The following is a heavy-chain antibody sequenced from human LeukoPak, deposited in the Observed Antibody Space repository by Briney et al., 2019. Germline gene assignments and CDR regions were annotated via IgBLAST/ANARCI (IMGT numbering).Heavy chain of an antibody. J-gene: IGHJ4*02. D-gene: IGHD5-12*01. Sequence: PGGSLRLSCPASGFTLSSNGMHWVRQAPGKGLEGVPVIWYDGSNKYYADSVKGRFTISRDNSKNTLYLQMNSLRAEDTAVYYCAKDLSGYSGYDLFDYWGQGTLVTVSS. V-gene: IGHV3-33*06. CDR2: IWYDGSNK. CDR3: AKDLSGYSGYDLFDY. CDR1: GFTLSSNG.